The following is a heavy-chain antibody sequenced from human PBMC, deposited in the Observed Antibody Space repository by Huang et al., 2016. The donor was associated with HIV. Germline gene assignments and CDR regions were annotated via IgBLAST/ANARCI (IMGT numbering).Heavy chain of an antibody. J-gene: IGHJ3*01. Sequence: QVQLVQSGTEVRKPGASVKVSCKASGYTFTTFGITWVRQAPGQGLEWMGWNSPYNDTTEYEQKLRRGITMTKDKSTTTAYMELRTLTSDDTAVYYCARSYGSGNDFLDFWGQGTLVTVSS. CDR3: ARSYGSGNDFLDF. CDR1: GYTFTTFG. V-gene: IGHV1-18*04. CDR2: NSPYNDTT. D-gene: IGHD3-10*01.